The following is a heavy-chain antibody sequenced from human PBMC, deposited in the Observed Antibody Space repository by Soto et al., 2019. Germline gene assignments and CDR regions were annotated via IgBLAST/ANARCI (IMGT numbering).Heavy chain of an antibody. J-gene: IGHJ4*02. CDR2: ISAYNGNT. D-gene: IGHD4-17*01. Sequence: ASVKVSCKASGYTFTSYGISRVRQAPGQGLEWMGWISAYNGNTNYAQKLQGRVTMTTDTSTSTAYMELRSLRSDDTAVYYCATTPDDYGDYAIDYWGQGTLVTVSS. CDR3: ATTPDDYGDYAIDY. V-gene: IGHV1-18*01. CDR1: GYTFTSYG.